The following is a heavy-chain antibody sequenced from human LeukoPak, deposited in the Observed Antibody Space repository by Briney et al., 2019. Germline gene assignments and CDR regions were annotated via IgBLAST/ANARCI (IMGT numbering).Heavy chain of an antibody. CDR3: AGHHPRNTVDF. V-gene: IGHV4-59*08. D-gene: IGHD2/OR15-2a*01. Sequence: SETLSLTXTXSGGSISSYYWSWIRQPPGKGLEWIAYISDIGSINYNPSLKSRVTISLDTSNNQFSLKLSSVTAADTAVYYCAGHHPRNTVDFWGQGTPVTVSS. J-gene: IGHJ4*02. CDR2: ISDIGSI. CDR1: GGSISSYY.